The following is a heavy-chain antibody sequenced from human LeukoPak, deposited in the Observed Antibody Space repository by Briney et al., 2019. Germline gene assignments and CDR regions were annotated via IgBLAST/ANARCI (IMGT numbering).Heavy chain of an antibody. V-gene: IGHV3-33*01. CDR3: VRDNSGSVVRGVLQY. CDR2: IWYDGSNK. CDR1: GFTFNTYG. D-gene: IGHD3-10*01. Sequence: GRSLRLSCAASGFTFNTYGMHWVRQAPGKGLGGVAVIWYDGSNKYYADSVKGRFTISRDNSKNTLYLQMNSLRAEDTAVYYCVRDNSGSVVRGVLQYWGQGTLVTVSS. J-gene: IGHJ4*02.